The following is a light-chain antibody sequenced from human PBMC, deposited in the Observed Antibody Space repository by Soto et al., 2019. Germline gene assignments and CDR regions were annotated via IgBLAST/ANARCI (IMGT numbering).Light chain of an antibody. J-gene: IGKJ1*01. CDR3: QQYGSSPQT. CDR2: GAS. CDR1: QSVISN. V-gene: IGKV3-20*01. Sequence: EIVLTQSPGTLSLSPGERATLSCRASQSVISNLAWYQQKPGQAPRLLIYGASNRATGIPDRFSGSGSGTDFTLTISRLEPEDFAVYYCQQYGSSPQTFGQGTKVDIK.